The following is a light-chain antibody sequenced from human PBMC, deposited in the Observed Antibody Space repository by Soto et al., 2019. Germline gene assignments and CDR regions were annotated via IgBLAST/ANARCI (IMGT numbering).Light chain of an antibody. CDR1: SSDVGSYNL. CDR2: EGS. CDR3: CSYAGSSPPYV. V-gene: IGLV2-23*01. Sequence: QSALTQPASVSGSPGQSITISCTGTSSDVGSYNLVSWYQQHPGKAPKLMIYEGSKRPSGVSNRFSGSKSGNTASLTISGLQAEDEADYYCCSYAGSSPPYVFGTGTKVTAL. J-gene: IGLJ1*01.